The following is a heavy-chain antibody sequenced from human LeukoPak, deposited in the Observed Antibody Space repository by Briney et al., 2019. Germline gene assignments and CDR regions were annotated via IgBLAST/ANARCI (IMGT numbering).Heavy chain of an antibody. CDR1: GYSFISYG. V-gene: IGHV1-18*01. J-gene: IGHJ4*02. CDR3: ARAINYGSGSYYLFDY. CDR2: ISVYNGNI. Sequence: GASVKVSCKASGYSFISYGISWVRHAPGQGLDWMGWISVYNGNIHYAQKFQGRVTVTTDTSTNTAYMELRSLRSDDTAVYYCARAINYGSGSYYLFDYWGQGTLVTVSS. D-gene: IGHD3-10*01.